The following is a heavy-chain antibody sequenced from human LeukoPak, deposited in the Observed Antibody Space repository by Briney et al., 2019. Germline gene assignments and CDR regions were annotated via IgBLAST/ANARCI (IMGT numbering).Heavy chain of an antibody. CDR3: ARAPMVRGVGYYYYGMDV. D-gene: IGHD3-10*01. CDR1: GDSFSSNSAA. Sequence: SQTLSLTCAISGDSFSSNSAAWNWIRQSPSRGLEWLGRTYYRSKWYNDYAESVKSRITFNPDSSKNQFSLQLNSVTPEDTAVYYCARAPMVRGVGYYYYGMDVWGQGTTVTVSS. J-gene: IGHJ6*02. V-gene: IGHV6-1*01. CDR2: TYYRSKWYN.